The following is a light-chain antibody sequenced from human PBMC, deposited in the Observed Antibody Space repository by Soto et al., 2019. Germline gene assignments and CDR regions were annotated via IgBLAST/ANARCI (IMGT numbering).Light chain of an antibody. CDR2: GAS. CDR3: QQFGNSPYT. V-gene: IGKV3-20*01. Sequence: EIVLTQSPGPLSLSPGERATLSCRASQSVSSSYLAWYQQKPGQSPRLLIYGASSRATGIPDRFSGSGSGTDFTLTISRLEPEDFAVYYCQQFGNSPYTCGQGTRLEIK. J-gene: IGKJ2*01. CDR1: QSVSSSY.